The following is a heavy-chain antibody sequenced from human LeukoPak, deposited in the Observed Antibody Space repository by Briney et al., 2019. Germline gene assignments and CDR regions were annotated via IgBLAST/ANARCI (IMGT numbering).Heavy chain of an antibody. D-gene: IGHD6-13*01. CDR2: IYYGGNI. Sequence: AETLSVTCTVSGGSITITSSYWGWIRQPPGKGLEWIGSIYYGGNIYYSPSLKSRVTISVDTSKNQFSLSLSSVTAADTAMYYCATSSSWYRFDYWGQGTLVTVSS. J-gene: IGHJ4*02. CDR3: ATSSSWYRFDY. CDR1: GGSITITSSY. V-gene: IGHV4-39*01.